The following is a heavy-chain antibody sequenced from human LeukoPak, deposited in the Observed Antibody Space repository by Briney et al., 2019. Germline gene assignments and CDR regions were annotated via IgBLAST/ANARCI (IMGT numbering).Heavy chain of an antibody. CDR1: GFTFSSYW. D-gene: IGHD5-18*01. CDR2: IKEDGSEK. Sequence: PGGSLRLSCAASGFTFSSYWMSWVRQAPGKGLEWVANIKEDGSEKYYVDSVKGRFIISRDNAKKSLSLQMNSLRAEDTAVYYCAKENVDTPMITYFFDYWGQGTLVTVSS. CDR3: AKENVDTPMITYFFDY. J-gene: IGHJ4*02. V-gene: IGHV3-7*04.